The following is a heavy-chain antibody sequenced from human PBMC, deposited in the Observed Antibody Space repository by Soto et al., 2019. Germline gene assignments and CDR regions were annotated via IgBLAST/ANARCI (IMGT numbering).Heavy chain of an antibody. Sequence: ASVKVSCKVSGHTLTELSMHWVRQAPGKGLEWMGGFDPEDGETIYAQKFQGRVTMTEDTSTDTAYMELSSLRSEDTAVYYCATSRSNYYDSSGYGDAFDIWGQGTMVTVSS. CDR2: FDPEDGET. CDR3: ATSRSNYYDSSGYGDAFDI. CDR1: GHTLTELS. J-gene: IGHJ3*02. V-gene: IGHV1-24*01. D-gene: IGHD3-22*01.